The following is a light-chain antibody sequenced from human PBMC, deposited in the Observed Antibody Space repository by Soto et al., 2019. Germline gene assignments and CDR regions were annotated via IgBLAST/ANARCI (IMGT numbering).Light chain of an antibody. V-gene: IGLV2-14*01. Sequence: QSVLTQPASVSGSPGQSITISCTGTSSDVGGYNYVSWYQQHPGKAPKLMIYDVSNRPSGVSNCFSGSKSGNTASLTISGLQAEDEADYYCSSYTSSSTLHWVFGGGTKLTVL. CDR2: DVS. CDR3: SSYTSSSTLHWV. CDR1: SSDVGGYNY. J-gene: IGLJ3*02.